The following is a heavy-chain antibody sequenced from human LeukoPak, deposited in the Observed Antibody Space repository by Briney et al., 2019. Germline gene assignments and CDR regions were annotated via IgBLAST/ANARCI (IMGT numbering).Heavy chain of an antibody. Sequence: GGSLRLSCAGSGFSFSSYWMHWVRQAPGKGLVWVSRIRTDGGTTYYADSVKGRFTVSRDNAKNTLYLQMNSLRVDDTAIYYCARDWAWGGFDHWGQGALVTVSP. J-gene: IGHJ4*02. CDR1: GFSFSSYW. CDR2: IRTDGGTT. CDR3: ARDWAWGGFDH. D-gene: IGHD3-16*01. V-gene: IGHV3-74*01.